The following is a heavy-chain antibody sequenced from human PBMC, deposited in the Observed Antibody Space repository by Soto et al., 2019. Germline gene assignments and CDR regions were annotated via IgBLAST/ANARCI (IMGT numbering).Heavy chain of an antibody. V-gene: IGHV1-69*01. D-gene: IGHD6-13*01. CDR3: ARMGSVAGTRLDAFDT. J-gene: IGHJ3*02. CDR1: GGTFSSYA. CDR2: IIPIFGTA. Sequence: QVQLVQSGAEVKKPGSSVKVSCKASGGTFSSYAISWVRQAPGQGLEWMGGIIPIFGTANYAQKFQGRVTLSADESTSTAYMELSSLTSDDTAVDYCARMGSVAGTRLDAFDTWGQGTMVTVSS.